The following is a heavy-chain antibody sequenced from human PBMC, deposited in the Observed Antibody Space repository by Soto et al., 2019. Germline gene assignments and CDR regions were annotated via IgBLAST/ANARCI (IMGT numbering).Heavy chain of an antibody. CDR2: IYYSGST. Sequence: PSETLSLTCTVSGGSITTRSYYWGWIRQSPGKGLEWIGSIYYSGSTYYNPSLKSRVNIAVDTSKNQFSLKLSSVTAADTAVYYCARHEGTYDYASGIYYNTPFDYWGQGTLVTVSS. J-gene: IGHJ4*02. CDR3: ARHEGTYDYASGIYYNTPFDY. V-gene: IGHV4-39*01. CDR1: GGSITTRSYY. D-gene: IGHD3-10*01.